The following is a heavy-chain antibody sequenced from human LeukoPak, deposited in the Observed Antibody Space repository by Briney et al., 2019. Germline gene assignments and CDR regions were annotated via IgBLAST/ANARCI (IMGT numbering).Heavy chain of an antibody. Sequence: GGSLGLSCAASGFIFDDYGMSWVRQAPGKGLEWVSGINWNGGSTGYADSVKGRFTISRDNAKNSLYLQMNSLRAEDTALYYCARAHYSGSFGYWGQGTLVTVSS. CDR3: ARAHYSGSFGY. D-gene: IGHD1-26*01. V-gene: IGHV3-20*04. J-gene: IGHJ4*02. CDR1: GFIFDDYG. CDR2: INWNGGST.